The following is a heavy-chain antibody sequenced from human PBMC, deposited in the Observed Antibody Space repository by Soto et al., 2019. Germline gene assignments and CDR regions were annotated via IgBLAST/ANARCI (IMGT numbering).Heavy chain of an antibody. CDR3: ARRNMVRGVSYYGMDV. CDR2: ISRSGSTI. Sequence: GGSLRLSCAASRFTFSDYTMSWVRRAPGKGLEWVSSISRSGSTIYYADSVKGRFTISRDNSKNSLYLQMNSLRAEDTAVYYCARRNMVRGVSYYGMDVWGQGTTVTVSS. CDR1: RFTFSDYT. V-gene: IGHV3-21*01. D-gene: IGHD3-10*01. J-gene: IGHJ6*02.